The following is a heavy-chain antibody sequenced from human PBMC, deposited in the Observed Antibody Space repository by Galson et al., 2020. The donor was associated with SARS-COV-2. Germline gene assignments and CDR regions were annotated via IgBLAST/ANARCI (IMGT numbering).Heavy chain of an antibody. CDR3: ARRTFGDYFFDY. D-gene: IGHD4-17*01. V-gene: IGHV5-51*01. CDR1: FATYW. CDR2: IYPDDSGT. Sequence: FATYWIGWVRQMPGKALEWMGIIYPDDSGTRYSPSFQGQVTISADKSIRTAYLQWSSLKAPDTAMYYCARRTFGDYFFDYWGQGTLVTVSS. J-gene: IGHJ4*02.